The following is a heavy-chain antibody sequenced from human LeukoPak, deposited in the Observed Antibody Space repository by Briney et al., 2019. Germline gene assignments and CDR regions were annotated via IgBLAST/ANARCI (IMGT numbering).Heavy chain of an antibody. V-gene: IGHV3-30*02. J-gene: IGHJ4*02. CDR2: IRSDGSNK. CDR1: GFTFSSYG. D-gene: IGHD3-10*01. CDR3: AKGPHYYGSGSHRRGHYFDC. Sequence: GGSLRLSCAASGFTFSSYGMHWVRQAPGKGLELVAFIRSDGSNKYYADSVKGRFTISRDNSKNTLYLQMNSLRPEDTAVYYCAKGPHYYGSGSHRRGHYFDCWGQGTLVTVSS.